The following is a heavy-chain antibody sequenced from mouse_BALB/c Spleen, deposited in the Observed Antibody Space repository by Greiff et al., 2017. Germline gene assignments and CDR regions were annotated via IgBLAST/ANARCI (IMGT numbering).Heavy chain of an antibody. CDR3: AREGYDYDGWFAY. CDR1: GFTFSSYA. J-gene: IGHJ3*01. CDR2: ISSGGST. V-gene: IGHV5-6-5*01. Sequence: EVQLQESGGGLVKPGGSLKLSCAASGFTFSSYAMSWVRQTPEKRLEWVASISSGGSTYYPDSVKGRFTISRDNARNILYLQMSSLRSEDTAMYYCAREGYDYDGWFAYWGQGTLVTVSA. D-gene: IGHD2-4*01.